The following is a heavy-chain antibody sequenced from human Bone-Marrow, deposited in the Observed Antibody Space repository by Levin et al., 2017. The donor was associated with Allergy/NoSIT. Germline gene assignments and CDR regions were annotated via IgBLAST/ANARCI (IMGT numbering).Heavy chain of an antibody. Sequence: SETLSLTCTVSGDSIDSADYYWSWIRQPPGKGLEWIGFIYYSGITYFNPSLKGRGDISVDTSKNQFSLRLRSVTAADTAVYYCASTRTCADYGDYDAGYHFDYWGQGALVTVAS. CDR1: GDSIDSADYY. J-gene: IGHJ4*02. D-gene: IGHD4-17*01. CDR2: IYYSGIT. CDR3: ASTRTCADYGDYDAGYHFDY. V-gene: IGHV4-30-4*01.